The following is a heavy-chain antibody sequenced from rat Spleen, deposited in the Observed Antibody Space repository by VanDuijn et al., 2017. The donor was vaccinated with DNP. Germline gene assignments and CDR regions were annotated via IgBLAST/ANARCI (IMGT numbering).Heavy chain of an antibody. CDR2: INTGSGGT. Sequence: QIQLQQSGAELAKPGSSVKISCKASGYTFTSNYIGWIKQTTGQGLEYIGYINTGSGGTNDKEKFKGKATLTVDKSSSTAFMQLSSLTPDDSAVYYCARWGPFAYWGQGTLVTVSS. V-gene: IGHV1-43*01. J-gene: IGHJ3*01. CDR1: GYTFTSNY. D-gene: IGHD3-1*01. CDR3: ARWGPFAY.